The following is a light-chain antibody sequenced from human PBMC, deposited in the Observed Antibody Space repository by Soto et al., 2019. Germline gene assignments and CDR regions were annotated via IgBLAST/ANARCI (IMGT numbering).Light chain of an antibody. J-gene: IGKJ1*01. CDR3: QQYEGYSQS. CDR2: DAS. Sequence: DIQMTHSPSALSASFGERVTITCRASQSVSSSLAWYQQEPGKAPNPLIYDASRLQSGVPSRFSCTGSGTEFSLTIPSLQPDDFATYYCQQYEGYSQSLGQGTKV. V-gene: IGKV1-5*01. CDR1: QSVSSS.